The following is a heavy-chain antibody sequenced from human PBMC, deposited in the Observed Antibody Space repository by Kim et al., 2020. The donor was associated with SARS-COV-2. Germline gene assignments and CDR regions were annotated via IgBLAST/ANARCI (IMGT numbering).Heavy chain of an antibody. V-gene: IGHV1-8*01. D-gene: IGHD3-10*01. Sequence: ASVKVSCKAAGYTFTNYSINWVRQAPGQGLEWMGFMNPHTGNTGYAQEFEGRVTMTIDTSISTAYMELSSLRPEDTALYYCARGLVTTYVSGGSGYYG. CDR2: MNPHTGNT. J-gene: IGHJ6*01. CDR3: ARGLVTTYVSGGSGYYG. CDR1: GYTFTNYS.